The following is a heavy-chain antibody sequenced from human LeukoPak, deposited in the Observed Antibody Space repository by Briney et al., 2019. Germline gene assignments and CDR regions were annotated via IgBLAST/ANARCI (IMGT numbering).Heavy chain of an antibody. D-gene: IGHD4-17*01. CDR3: ARIMTTVTPVSSPDY. CDR2: ISYDGSSK. J-gene: IGHJ4*02. CDR1: GFTFSSYA. V-gene: IGHV3-30*04. Sequence: PGRSLRLSCAASGFTFSSYAMHWVRQAPGKGLEWVAVISYDGSSKYYADSVKGRFTISRDNSKNTLYLQMNSLRAEDTAVYYCARIMTTVTPVSSPDYWGQGTLVTVSS.